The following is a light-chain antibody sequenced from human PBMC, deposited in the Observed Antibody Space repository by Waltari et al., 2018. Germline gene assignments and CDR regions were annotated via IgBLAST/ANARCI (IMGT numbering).Light chain of an antibody. J-gene: IGLJ2*01. CDR3: ASFTSNSVL. V-gene: IGLV2-14*03. CDR2: NST. Sequence: WYHHHPGRAPRPQMSNSTNRPAGVFSRFSGSKSGKTSFLTISGLQAEDEADYYGASFTSNSVLFGGGTKLTVL.